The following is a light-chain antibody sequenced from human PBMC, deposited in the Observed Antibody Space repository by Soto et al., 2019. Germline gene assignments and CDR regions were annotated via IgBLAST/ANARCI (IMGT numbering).Light chain of an antibody. V-gene: IGKV3-20*01. CDR1: QSVSSGY. CDR3: QQYGGSPTWT. J-gene: IGKJ1*01. CDR2: GAS. Sequence: EIVLTQSPGTLSLSPGERATLSCRASQSVSSGYLAWYQQKPGQAPRLLIYGASSRATGIPDRFSGSGSGPDFTLTISRLEPEDFAVYYCQQYGGSPTWTFGQGTKVEIK.